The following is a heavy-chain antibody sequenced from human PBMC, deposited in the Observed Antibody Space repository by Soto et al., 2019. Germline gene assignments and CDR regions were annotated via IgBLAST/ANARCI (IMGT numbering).Heavy chain of an antibody. J-gene: IGHJ4*02. CDR2: IIPILGIA. V-gene: IGHV1-69*04. Sequence: ASVKVSCKASGGTFSSYAISWVRQAPGQGLEWMGRIIPILGIANYALKFQGRVTITADKSTSTAYMELSSLRSEDTAVYYCAISSSWFDYWGQGTLVTVSS. CDR3: AISSSWFDY. CDR1: GGTFSSYA. D-gene: IGHD6-13*01.